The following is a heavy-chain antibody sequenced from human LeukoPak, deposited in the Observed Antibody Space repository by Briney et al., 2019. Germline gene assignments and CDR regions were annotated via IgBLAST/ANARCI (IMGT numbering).Heavy chain of an antibody. D-gene: IGHD7-27*01. V-gene: IGHV4-34*01. CDR1: GGSFSGYY. J-gene: IGHJ4*02. Sequence: PSETLSLTCAVYGGSFSGYYWSWIRQPPGKGLEWIGEINHSGSTNYNPSLKSRVTISVDTSKNQFPMKLSSVTAADPAVYYCARLGNWAPLDNWGQGTLVTVSS. CDR2: INHSGST. CDR3: ARLGNWAPLDN.